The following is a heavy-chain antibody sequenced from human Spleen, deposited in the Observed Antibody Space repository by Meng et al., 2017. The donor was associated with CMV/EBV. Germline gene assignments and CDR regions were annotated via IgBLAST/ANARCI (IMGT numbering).Heavy chain of an antibody. Sequence: SETLSLTCTVSGGSISSYYWSWIRQPPGKGLEWIGYIYYSGSTNYNPSLKSRVTISVDTSKNQFSLKLSSVTAADTAIYYCARDIGGWNYGRALDYWGQGTLVTVSS. J-gene: IGHJ4*02. CDR1: GGSISSYY. V-gene: IGHV4-59*01. CDR3: ARDIGGWNYGRALDY. CDR2: IYYSGST. D-gene: IGHD1-7*01.